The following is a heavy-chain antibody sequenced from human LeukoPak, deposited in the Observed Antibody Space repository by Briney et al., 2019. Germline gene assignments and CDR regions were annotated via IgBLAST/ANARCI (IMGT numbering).Heavy chain of an antibody. D-gene: IGHD5/OR15-5a*01. J-gene: IGHJ4*01. CDR1: GHTFTGYH. CDR3: ARGGGPGLGY. Sequence: GASVKVSCKASGHTFTGYHIHWVRQAPGQGLEWMGWINANSGGTNYAQKFQGRVTMTRDTSISTAYMELSSLRSDDTAVYYCARGGGPGLGYWGQGTLVTASS. CDR2: INANSGGT. V-gene: IGHV1-2*02.